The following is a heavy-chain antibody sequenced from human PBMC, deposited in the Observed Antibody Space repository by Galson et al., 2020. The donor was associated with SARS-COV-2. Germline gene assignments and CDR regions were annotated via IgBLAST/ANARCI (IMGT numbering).Heavy chain of an antibody. J-gene: IGHJ5*02. CDR2: FDPEDGET. CDR3: ATSPVVVPAARAGWFDP. CDR1: GYTLTELS. V-gene: IGHV1-24*01. D-gene: IGHD2-2*01. Sequence: ASVKVSCKVSGYTLTELSMHWVRQAPGKGLEWMGGFDPEDGETIYAQKFQGRVTMTEDTSTDTAYMELSSLRSEDTAVYYCATSPVVVPAARAGWFDPWGQGTLVTVSS.